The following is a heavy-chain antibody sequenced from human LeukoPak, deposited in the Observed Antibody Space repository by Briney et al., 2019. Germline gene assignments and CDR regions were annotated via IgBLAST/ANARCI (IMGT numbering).Heavy chain of an antibody. CDR1: GYTFTGYY. CDR3: ARDNLYDIPRDAFDI. Sequence: ASVKVSCKASGYTFTGYYMHWVRQAPGQGLEWMGWINPNSGGTNYAQKFQGRVTMTRDTSISTAYMELSRLRSDDTAVYYCARDNLYDIPRDAFDIWGQGTMVTVSS. V-gene: IGHV1-2*02. J-gene: IGHJ3*02. D-gene: IGHD3-22*01. CDR2: INPNSGGT.